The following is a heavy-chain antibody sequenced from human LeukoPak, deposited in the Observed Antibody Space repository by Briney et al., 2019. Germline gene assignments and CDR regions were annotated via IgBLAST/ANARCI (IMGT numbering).Heavy chain of an antibody. CDR3: AKQLGYCSDGSCYFPY. Sequence: PGGSLRLSCAASRFTSNSSAMSWVRQAPGKGLEWVSAISNNGGYTYYADSVQGRFTISRDNSKSTLCLQMNSLRAEDTAVYYCAKQLGYCSDGSCYFPYWGQGTLVTVSS. J-gene: IGHJ4*02. V-gene: IGHV3-23*01. CDR2: ISNNGGYT. CDR1: RFTSNSSA. D-gene: IGHD2-15*01.